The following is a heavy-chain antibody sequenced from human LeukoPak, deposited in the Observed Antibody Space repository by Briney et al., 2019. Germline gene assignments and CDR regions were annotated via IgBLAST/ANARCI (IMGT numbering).Heavy chain of an antibody. Sequence: PSGTLSLTCTVSSGSIFSTNWWSWVRPPPGKGLEWIGQIFHSGSTNYSPSLKSRVTISMDKSKNQISLRLTSVTAADTAVYYCARSPTKRVPEDYWGQGTLVTVSS. D-gene: IGHD2-2*01. V-gene: IGHV4-4*02. J-gene: IGHJ4*02. CDR1: SGSIFSTNW. CDR3: ARSPTKRVPEDY. CDR2: IFHSGST.